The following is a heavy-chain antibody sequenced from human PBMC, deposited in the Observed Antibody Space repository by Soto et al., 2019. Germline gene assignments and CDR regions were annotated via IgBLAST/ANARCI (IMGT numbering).Heavy chain of an antibody. CDR2: IYYSGST. V-gene: IGHV4-31*03. Sequence: QVQLQESGPGLVKPSQTLSLTCTVSGGSISSGGYYWSWIRQHPGKGLEWIGYIYYSGSTYYNPSLKSRVTISVDTSKNQFSLKLSSVTAADTAVYYSARARTTVVTQAYWYFDLWGRGTLVTVSS. D-gene: IGHD4-17*01. J-gene: IGHJ2*01. CDR1: GGSISSGGYY. CDR3: ARARTTVVTQAYWYFDL.